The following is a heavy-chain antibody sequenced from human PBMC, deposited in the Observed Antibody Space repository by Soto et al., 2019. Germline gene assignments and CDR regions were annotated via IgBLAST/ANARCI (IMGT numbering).Heavy chain of an antibody. CDR1: GFTFSSYD. J-gene: IGHJ4*02. V-gene: IGHV3-48*03. D-gene: IGHD3-22*01. Sequence: PGRSLRLSCAASGFTFSSYDMNWVRQTRGKGLGWISYISSSGRSIYYADSVKGRFTISRDSAKNSLYLQMSSLRAEDTSVYYCVRDGNNYYGSFCYHHFDYWGQGTLVTVSS. CDR3: VRDGNNYYGSFCYHHFDY. CDR2: ISSSGRSI.